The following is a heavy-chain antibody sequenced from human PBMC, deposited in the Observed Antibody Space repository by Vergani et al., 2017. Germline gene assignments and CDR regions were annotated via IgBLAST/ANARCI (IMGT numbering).Heavy chain of an antibody. Sequence: QVQILQSGGGVVQPGGSLRLSCTLSGFTLNTYGIHWVRQAPGKGLEWVSFIRYDGSSEYYSDSVKGRFTISRDNSEKKLSLEMTGLRTDDTGFYYCAKVWRPSDGWYEAARDYFDFWGQGTLVTVSS. D-gene: IGHD6-19*01. CDR2: IRYDGSSE. V-gene: IGHV3-30*02. CDR3: AKVWRPSDGWYEAARDYFDF. CDR1: GFTLNTYG. J-gene: IGHJ4*02.